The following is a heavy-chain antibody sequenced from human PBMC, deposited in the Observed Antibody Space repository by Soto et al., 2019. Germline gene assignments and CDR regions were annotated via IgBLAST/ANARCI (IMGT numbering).Heavy chain of an antibody. Sequence: ASVKVSCKASGYTFTGYYIHWVRRAPGQGLEWMGWINPNSGGTNYAQKFQGRVTMTRDTSISTAYMELSRLRSDDTAVYYCARQYCSSTSCPRGRFDPWGQGTLVTVSS. V-gene: IGHV1-2*02. J-gene: IGHJ5*02. CDR3: ARQYCSSTSCPRGRFDP. CDR1: GYTFTGYY. D-gene: IGHD2-2*01. CDR2: INPNSGGT.